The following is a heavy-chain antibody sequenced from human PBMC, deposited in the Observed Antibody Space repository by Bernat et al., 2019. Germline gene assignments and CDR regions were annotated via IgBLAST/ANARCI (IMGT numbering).Heavy chain of an antibody. D-gene: IGHD4-17*01. J-gene: IGHJ6*02. CDR3: ARVSLYGAPASAMDV. Sequence: QVQLVESGGGVVQTERSQRLSCEASKFTFSSYGMHWVRQAPGKGLEWVAVIWHDGSNENYADSVKDRFTISRDNSKNTLYLQMNNLRAEDTAVYYCARVSLYGAPASAMDVWGQGTTVTVSS. CDR2: IWHDGSNE. CDR1: KFTFSSYG. V-gene: IGHV3-33*01.